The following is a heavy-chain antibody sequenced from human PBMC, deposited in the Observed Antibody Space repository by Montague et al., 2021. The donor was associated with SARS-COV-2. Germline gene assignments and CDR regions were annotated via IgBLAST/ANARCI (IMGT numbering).Heavy chain of an antibody. V-gene: IGHV4-34*01. D-gene: IGHD1-20*01. CDR3: ARGRRRYNWRDETSYYYDMDV. CDR2: INHSGST. Sequence: SETLSLTCAVYGGSLSGYYWSWIRQPPGKGLEWIGEINHSGSTNXNPSLKSRVTISLDTSKNQFSLKLSSVTAADTAVYYCARGRRRYNWRDETSYYYDMDVWGQGTTVTVSS. J-gene: IGHJ6*02. CDR1: GGSLSGYY.